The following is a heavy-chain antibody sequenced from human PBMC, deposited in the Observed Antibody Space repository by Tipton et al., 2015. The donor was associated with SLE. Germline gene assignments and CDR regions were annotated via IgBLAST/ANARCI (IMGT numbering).Heavy chain of an antibody. CDR3: ARDLHGGYRGGAFDI. Sequence: TLSLTCTVSGGSISSYYWSWIRQPPGKGLEWIGSIYYSGSTYYNPSLKSRVTISVDTSKNQFSLKLSSVTAADTAVYYCARDLHGGYRGGAFDIWGQGTMVTVSS. V-gene: IGHV4-59*12. CDR2: IYYSGST. D-gene: IGHD5-12*01. J-gene: IGHJ3*02. CDR1: GGSISSYY.